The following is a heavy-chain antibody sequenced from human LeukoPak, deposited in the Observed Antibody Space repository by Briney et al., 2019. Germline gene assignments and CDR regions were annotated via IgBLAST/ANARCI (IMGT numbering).Heavy chain of an antibody. Sequence: GGSLRLSCAASGFTFTSYAIKWVRQAPGKGLEWVSVISGAGGTTYYANSVKGRFTISRDNSKNTVYLQMDSLRAEDTAVYYCAKTKQGSGYLDYWGQGTLVTVSS. CDR2: ISGAGGTT. J-gene: IGHJ4*02. D-gene: IGHD3-10*01. CDR1: GFTFTSYA. CDR3: AKTKQGSGYLDY. V-gene: IGHV3-23*01.